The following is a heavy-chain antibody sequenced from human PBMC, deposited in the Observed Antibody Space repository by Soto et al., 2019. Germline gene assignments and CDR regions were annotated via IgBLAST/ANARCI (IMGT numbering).Heavy chain of an antibody. CDR1: GGSISSGGYF. J-gene: IGHJ4*02. D-gene: IGHD3-22*01. Sequence: SETLSLTCTVSGGSISSGGYFWSWIRQDPGEGLELIGYIYYSGYTYYNPSLKSRLTISVDTSKNQFSLKLSSVTAADTAVYYCARGHRYYDSSGKRGFDYWGQGTLVTVSS. CDR3: ARGHRYYDSSGKRGFDY. V-gene: IGHV4-31*03. CDR2: IYYSGYT.